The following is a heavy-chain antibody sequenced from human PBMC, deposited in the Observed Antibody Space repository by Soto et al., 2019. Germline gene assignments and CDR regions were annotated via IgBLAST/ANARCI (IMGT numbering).Heavy chain of an antibody. V-gene: IGHV3-7*01. Sequence: EVELVESGGGLVQPGGSLRLSCAASGFTFNSFWMTWVRQAPGKGLECVAHINQDGGERYYVDSVKGRFTISRDNAKKSLYLQMNGMRGEDTAVYYGAREGIGEFGFWGQGTLVTVSS. CDR1: GFTFNSFW. D-gene: IGHD3-10*01. CDR3: AREGIGEFGF. J-gene: IGHJ4*02. CDR2: INQDGGER.